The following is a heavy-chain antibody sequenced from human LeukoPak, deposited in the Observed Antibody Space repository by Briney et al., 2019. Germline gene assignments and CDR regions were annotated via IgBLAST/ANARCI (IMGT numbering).Heavy chain of an antibody. J-gene: IGHJ4*02. V-gene: IGHV3-21*01. D-gene: IGHD3-22*01. CDR3: ARALYAYYYDSSGSFDY. CDR2: ISSSSSYI. CDR1: GFTFSSYS. Sequence: GGSLRLSCAASGFTFSSYSMNWVRQAPGKGLEWVSSISSSSSYIYYAASVKGRFTISRDNAKNSLHLQMNSLRAEDTAVYYCARALYAYYYDSSGSFDYWGQGTLVTVSS.